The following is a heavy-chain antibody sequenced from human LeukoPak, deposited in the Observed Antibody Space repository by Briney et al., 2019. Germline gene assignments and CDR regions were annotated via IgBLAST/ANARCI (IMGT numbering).Heavy chain of an antibody. V-gene: IGHV3-53*04. D-gene: IGHD1-26*01. Sequence: GGSLRLSCAASGFIVSSNSMIWVRQAPGKGLEWVSVTYSGGTTYYTDSVKGRFTISRQNSKNTLWLQMNSLRPEDTAMYYCARSDPREPTFFDCWGQGTLVTVSS. CDR2: TYSGGTT. CDR3: ARSDPREPTFFDC. CDR1: GFIVSSNS. J-gene: IGHJ4*02.